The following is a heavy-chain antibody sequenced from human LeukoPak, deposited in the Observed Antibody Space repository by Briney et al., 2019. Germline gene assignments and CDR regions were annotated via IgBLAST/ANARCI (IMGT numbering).Heavy chain of an antibody. V-gene: IGHV4-4*07. CDR3: ARDSYFGSGNYYIDY. CDR2: GSTSGST. D-gene: IGHD3-10*01. Sequence: KPSETLSLTCTVSGASISSYYWSWIRQPAGKGLEWIGRGSTSGSTNYNPSLRSRVTMSVETSKNQFSLKLSSVTAADTAVYYCARDSYFGSGNYYIDYWGQGTLVTVSS. J-gene: IGHJ4*02. CDR1: GASISSYY.